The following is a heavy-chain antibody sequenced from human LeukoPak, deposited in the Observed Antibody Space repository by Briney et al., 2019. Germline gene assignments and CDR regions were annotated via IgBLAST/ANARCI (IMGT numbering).Heavy chain of an antibody. Sequence: AASVKVSRKASGYTFTGYYMHWVRQAPEQGLEWMGWINPNSGGTNYAQKFQGRVTMTRDTSISTAYMELSRLRSDDTAVYYCSQGIYCSGGSCYPNNWFDPWGQGTLVTVSS. CDR2: INPNSGGT. CDR1: GYTFTGYY. V-gene: IGHV1-2*02. J-gene: IGHJ5*02. CDR3: SQGIYCSGGSCYPNNWFDP. D-gene: IGHD2-15*01.